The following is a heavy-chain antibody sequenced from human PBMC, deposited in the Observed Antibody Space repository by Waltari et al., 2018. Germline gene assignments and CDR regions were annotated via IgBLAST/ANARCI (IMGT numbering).Heavy chain of an antibody. V-gene: IGHV3-48*01. CDR2: ISSSSSTI. CDR1: GFTFSSYS. CDR3: ARDRPPGRWELPGRPNAFDI. D-gene: IGHD1-26*01. Sequence: EVQLVESGGGLVQPGGSLRLSCAASGFTFSSYSMNWVRQAPGKGLEWVSYISSSSSTIYYAGAVKGRFTISRDNAKNSLYLQMNSLRAEDTAVYYCARDRPPGRWELPGRPNAFDIWGQGTMVTVSS. J-gene: IGHJ3*02.